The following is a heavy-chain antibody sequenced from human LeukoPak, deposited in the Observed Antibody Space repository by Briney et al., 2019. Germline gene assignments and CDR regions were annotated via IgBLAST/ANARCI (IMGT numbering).Heavy chain of an antibody. CDR3: ARVGYEYDFWSGYYIR. CDR2: ISYDGSNK. Sequence: PGGSLRLSCAASGFTFSSYSMNWVRQAPGKGLEWVAVISYDGSNKYYADSVKGRFTISRDNSKNTLYLQMNSLRAEDTAVYYCARVGYEYDFWSGYYIRWGQGTLVTVSS. J-gene: IGHJ4*02. D-gene: IGHD3-3*01. V-gene: IGHV3-30*03. CDR1: GFTFSSYS.